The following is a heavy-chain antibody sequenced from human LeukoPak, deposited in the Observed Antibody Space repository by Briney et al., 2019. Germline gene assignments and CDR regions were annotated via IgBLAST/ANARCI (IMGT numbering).Heavy chain of an antibody. CDR2: ISGSGGST. V-gene: IGHV3-23*01. D-gene: IGHD3-10*01. J-gene: IGHJ4*02. CDR1: GFTFSSYA. CDR3: AKGYGSGSYYPIDYFDY. Sequence: PGGSLRLSCAASGFTFSSYAMSWVRQAPGKGLEWVPAISGSGGSTYYADSVKGRFTISRDNSKSTLYLQMNSLRAEDTAVYYCAKGYGSGSYYPIDYFDYWGQGTLVTVSS.